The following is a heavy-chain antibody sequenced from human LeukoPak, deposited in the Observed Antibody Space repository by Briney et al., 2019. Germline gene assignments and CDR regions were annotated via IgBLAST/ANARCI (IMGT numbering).Heavy chain of an antibody. D-gene: IGHD6-19*01. CDR3: ARSGYSSGWTSVDY. V-gene: IGHV3-48*01. J-gene: IGHJ4*02. CDR1: GFTSSSYS. CDR2: ISSSSSTI. Sequence: GGSLRLSCAASGFTSSSYSMNWVRQAPGKGLEWVSYISSSSSTIYYADSVKGRFTISRDNAKNSLYLQMNSLRAEDTAVYYCARSGYSSGWTSVDYWGQGTLVTVSS.